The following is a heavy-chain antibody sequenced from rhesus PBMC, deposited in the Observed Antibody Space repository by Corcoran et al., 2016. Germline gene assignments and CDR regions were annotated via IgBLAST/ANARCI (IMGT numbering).Heavy chain of an antibody. J-gene: IGHJ4*01. Sequence: QVQLQESGPGLVKPSETLSLTCAVSGGSISQYNWNWIRQPPGKGLEWIGYMGGSSGSTYYNPSLQSRVTISTDTSKNEFSLKLSSVTAADTAVYYCARNEYYYDSGYIYWGQGVLVTVSS. V-gene: IGHV4-165*02. CDR3: ARNEYYYDSGYIY. D-gene: IGHD3-28*01. CDR1: GGSISQYN. CDR2: MGGSSGST.